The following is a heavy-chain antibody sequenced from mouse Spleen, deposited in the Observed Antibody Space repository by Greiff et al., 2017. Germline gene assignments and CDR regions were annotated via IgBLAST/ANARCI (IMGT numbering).Heavy chain of an antibody. J-gene: IGHJ2*01. V-gene: IGHV1-53*01. CDR1: GYTFTSYW. D-gene: IGHD1-1*01. Sequence: QVQLKQPGTGLVKPGASVKLSCKASGYTFTSYWMHWVKQRPGQGLEWIGNINPSNGGTNYNEKFKSKATLTVDKSSSTAYMQLSSLTSEDSAVYYCARKGDSFYYFDYWGQGTTLTVSS. CDR3: ARKGDSFYYFDY. CDR2: INPSNGGT.